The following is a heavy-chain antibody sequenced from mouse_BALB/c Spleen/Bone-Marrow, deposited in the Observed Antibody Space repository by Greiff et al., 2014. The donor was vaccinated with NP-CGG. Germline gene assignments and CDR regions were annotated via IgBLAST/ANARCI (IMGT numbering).Heavy chain of an antibody. CDR3: ARSGGYRTMDY. J-gene: IGHJ4*01. Sequence: QVQLKESGPELVKPGASVKISCKASGYAFSSSWMNWVKQRPGQGLEWIGRIYPGDGDTNYNGKFKGKATLTADKSSSTAYMQLSSLTSVDSAVYFCARSGGYRTMDYWGQGTSVTVSS. CDR1: GYAFSSSW. V-gene: IGHV1-82*01. CDR2: IYPGDGDT. D-gene: IGHD1-1*02.